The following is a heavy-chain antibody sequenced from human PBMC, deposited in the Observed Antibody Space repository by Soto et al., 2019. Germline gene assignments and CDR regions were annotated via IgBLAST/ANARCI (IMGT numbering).Heavy chain of an antibody. J-gene: IGHJ4*02. CDR3: AKNLRGLRFLEWFKNVGWFDY. CDR1: GFTFSSYG. CDR2: ISYDGSNK. Sequence: QVQLVESGGGVVQPGRSLRLSCAASGFTFSSYGMHWVRQAPGKGLEWVAVISYDGSNKYYADSVKGRFTISRDNSKNTLYLKMNSLRAEDTAVYYCAKNLRGLRFLEWFKNVGWFDYWGQGTLVTVSS. V-gene: IGHV3-30*18. D-gene: IGHD3-3*01.